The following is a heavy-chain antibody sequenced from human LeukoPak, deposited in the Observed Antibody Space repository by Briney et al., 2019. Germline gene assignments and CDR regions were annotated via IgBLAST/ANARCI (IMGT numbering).Heavy chain of an antibody. V-gene: IGHV3-72*01. Sequence: PGGSLRLSCAVSGFSFSDFFMDWVRQAPGKGLEWIGRSRNKENNYAAEYAASVKGRFTISRDDSKDSLYLQLSSLKTEDTAVYYCTRGNYWNLDYWGQGTLVTVSS. CDR3: TRGNYWNLDY. D-gene: IGHD1-1*01. CDR1: GFSFSDFF. CDR2: SRNKENNYAA. J-gene: IGHJ4*02.